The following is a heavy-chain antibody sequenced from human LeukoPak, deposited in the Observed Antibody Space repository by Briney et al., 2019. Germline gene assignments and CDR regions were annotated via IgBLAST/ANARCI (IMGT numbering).Heavy chain of an antibody. CDR3: ARGRTKITIFGVVIMGWFDP. J-gene: IGHJ5*02. CDR2: INHSGST. CDR1: GGSFSGYY. D-gene: IGHD3-3*01. V-gene: IGHV4-34*01. Sequence: TSETLSLTCAVYGGSFSGYYWSWIRQPPGKGLEWIGEINHSGSTNYNPSLKSRVTISVDTSKNQFSLKLSSVTAADTAVYYCARGRTKITIFGVVIMGWFDPWGQGTLVTVSS.